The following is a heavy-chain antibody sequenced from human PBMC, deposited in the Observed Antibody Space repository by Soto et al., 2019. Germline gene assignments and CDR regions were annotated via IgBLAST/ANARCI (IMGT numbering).Heavy chain of an antibody. CDR2: INHSGSS. CDR3: ASQQGIVDTALVLGNF. V-gene: IGHV4-34*01. J-gene: IGHJ4*02. CDR1: GGSFSGYY. Sequence: KTXETLSLTCAVYGGSFSGYYWSWMRQPPGKGLEWIGEINHSGSSNYNPSLKSRVTISVDTSKNQLSLKLNSVTAADTAVYYCASQQGIVDTALVLGNFWGQGTQVTVSS. D-gene: IGHD5-18*01.